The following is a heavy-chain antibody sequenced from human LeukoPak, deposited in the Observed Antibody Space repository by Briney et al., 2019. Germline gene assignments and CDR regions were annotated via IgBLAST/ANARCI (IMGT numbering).Heavy chain of an antibody. D-gene: IGHD3-10*01. Sequence: SETLSLTCTVSGDSISSYYWSWIRQPPGKGREWIGYIYYSGSTDYNPSLKSRVTISVDTSKNQFSLKLSSVTAADTAVYYCARDYGSGSYENWFDPWGQGTLVTVSS. V-gene: IGHV4-59*01. CDR2: IYYSGST. J-gene: IGHJ5*02. CDR3: ARDYGSGSYENWFDP. CDR1: GDSISSYY.